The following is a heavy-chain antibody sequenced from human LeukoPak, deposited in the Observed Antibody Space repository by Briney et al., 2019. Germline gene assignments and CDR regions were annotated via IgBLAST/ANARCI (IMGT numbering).Heavy chain of an antibody. V-gene: IGHV3-30-3*01. CDR2: ISYDGSNK. CDR3: AREGSSGWYVDYYYGMDV. Sequence: GGSLRLSCAASGFTFSSYAMHWVRQAPGKGLEWVAVISYDGSNKYYADSVKGRFTISRDNSKNTLYLQMNSLRAEDTAVYYCAREGSSGWYVDYYYGMDVWGQGITVTVSS. CDR1: GFTFSSYA. D-gene: IGHD6-19*01. J-gene: IGHJ6*02.